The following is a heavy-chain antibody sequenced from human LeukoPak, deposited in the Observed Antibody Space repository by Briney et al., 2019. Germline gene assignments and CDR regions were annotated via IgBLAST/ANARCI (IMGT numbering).Heavy chain of an antibody. D-gene: IGHD3-3*01. J-gene: IGHJ1*01. Sequence: SETLSLTCTVSGGSISSSSYYWGWIRQPPGKGLEWIGSIYYSGSTYYNPSLKSRVTISVDTSKNQFSLKLSSVTAADTAVYYCARLYYDFWSGPTRNHVDFQHWGQGTLVTVSS. CDR1: GGSISSSSYY. CDR3: ARLYYDFWSGPTRNHVDFQH. V-gene: IGHV4-39*01. CDR2: IYYSGST.